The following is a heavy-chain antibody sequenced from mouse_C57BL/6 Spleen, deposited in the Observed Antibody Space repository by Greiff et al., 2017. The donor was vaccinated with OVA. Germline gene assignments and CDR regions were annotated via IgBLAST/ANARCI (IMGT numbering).Heavy chain of an antibody. J-gene: IGHJ4*01. CDR1: GFSLTSYG. CDR2: IWSGGST. V-gene: IGHV2-2*01. CDR3: ARGGTMITTRAMDD. Sequence: VQLQQSGPGLVQPSQSLSITCTVSGFSLTSYGVHWVRQSPGKGLEWLGVIWSGGSTDYNAAFISRLSISKDNSKSQVFFKMNSLQADDTAIYYSARGGTMITTRAMDDWGQGTSVTVSS. D-gene: IGHD2-4*01.